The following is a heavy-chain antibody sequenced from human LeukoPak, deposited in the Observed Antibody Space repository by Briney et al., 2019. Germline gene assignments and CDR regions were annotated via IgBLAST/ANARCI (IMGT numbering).Heavy chain of an antibody. V-gene: IGHV1-69*05. CDR1: GGTFSSYA. CDR2: IIPIFGTA. Sequence: GASVKVSCKASGGTFSSYAISWVRQAPGQGLEWMGRIIPIFGTANYAQKFQGRVTITTDESTSTAYMELSGLRSEDTAVYYCASAAVASTEYFDYWGQGTLVTVSS. D-gene: IGHD6-19*01. CDR3: ASAAVASTEYFDY. J-gene: IGHJ4*02.